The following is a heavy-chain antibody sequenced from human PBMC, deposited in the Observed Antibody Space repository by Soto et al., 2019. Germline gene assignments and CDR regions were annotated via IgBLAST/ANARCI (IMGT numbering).Heavy chain of an antibody. CDR1: DGSISPYY. D-gene: IGHD3-22*01. CDR3: ARLGGYYQALDS. Sequence: SETLSLTCTVSDGSISPYYWSWIRQPPGKGLEWIGYIYYAGTTTYNPSLKSRVSISVDTSKNEVSLKLTSVTAADTAVYYCARLGGYYQALDSWGKGTVVPVAS. J-gene: IGHJ4*02. V-gene: IGHV4-59*08. CDR2: IYYAGTT.